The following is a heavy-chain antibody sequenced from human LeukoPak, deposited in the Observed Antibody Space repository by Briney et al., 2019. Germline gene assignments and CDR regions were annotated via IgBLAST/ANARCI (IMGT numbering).Heavy chain of an antibody. V-gene: IGHV3-21*01. J-gene: IGHJ6*03. CDR2: ITSSGTYI. CDR1: GFTFSSYT. D-gene: IGHD1-26*01. CDR3: ARDPYSGNYGNYYYYYMDV. Sequence: GGSLRLSCAASGFTFSSYTMNWVRQAPGKGLEWVSSITSSGTYIFYADSVKGRLTISRDNAKNSLYLQMNSLGPEDTAVYYCARDPYSGNYGNYYYYYMDVWGKGTTVTISS.